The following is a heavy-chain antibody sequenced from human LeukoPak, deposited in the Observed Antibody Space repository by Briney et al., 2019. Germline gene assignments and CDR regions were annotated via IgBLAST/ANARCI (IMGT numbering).Heavy chain of an antibody. CDR1: GGTFSNYA. CDR3: ARGEDTAMVGMDV. D-gene: IGHD5-18*01. J-gene: IGHJ6*02. CDR2: IIPILGIA. Sequence: SVKVSCKASGGTFSNYAISWVRQAPGQGLEWMGRIIPILGIANYAQKSQGRVTITADKSTSTAYMELSSLRSEDTAVYYCARGEDTAMVGMDVWGQGTTVTVSS. V-gene: IGHV1-69*04.